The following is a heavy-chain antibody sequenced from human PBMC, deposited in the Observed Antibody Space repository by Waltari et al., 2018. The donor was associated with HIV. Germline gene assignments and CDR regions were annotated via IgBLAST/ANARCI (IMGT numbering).Heavy chain of an antibody. Sequence: QVQLQQWGAGLLKPSETLSLPCAVYGGSFSAYYWSWIRQPPGKGLEWIGEIDHSGSTNYKPSLKNRVTISIDRSKNQFSLKLTSVTAADTAVYYCARRQNYGATPFDYWGQGTLVTVSS. CDR3: ARRQNYGATPFDY. CDR1: GGSFSAYY. CDR2: IDHSGST. J-gene: IGHJ4*02. V-gene: IGHV4-34*02. D-gene: IGHD4-17*01.